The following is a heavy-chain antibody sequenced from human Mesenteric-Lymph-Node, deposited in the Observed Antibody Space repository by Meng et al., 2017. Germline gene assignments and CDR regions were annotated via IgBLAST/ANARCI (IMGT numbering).Heavy chain of an antibody. J-gene: IGHJ4*02. CDR2: IYHSGST. V-gene: IGHV4-34*01. CDR3: ASRGYDFWSGYSIYYFDY. Sequence: QGQLKQRGGGLFKPSETLSLTCGVYGGSFSGYYWSWIRQPPGKGLEWIGEIYHSGSTNYNPSLKSRVTISVDKSKNQFSLKLSSVTAADTAVYYCASRGYDFWSGYSIYYFDYWGQGTLVTVSS. CDR1: GGSFSGYY. D-gene: IGHD3-3*01.